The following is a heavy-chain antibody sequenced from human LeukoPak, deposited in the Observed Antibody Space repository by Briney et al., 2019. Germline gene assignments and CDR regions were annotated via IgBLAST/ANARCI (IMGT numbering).Heavy chain of an antibody. D-gene: IGHD5-18*01. CDR2: IYHSGST. Sequence: SGTLSLTCAVSGGSISSSNGWSWVRQPPGKGLEWIGEIYHSGSTNYNPSLKSRVTISVDKSKNQFSLKLSSVTTADTAVYCCTRTVDTAMVYDYWGQGTLVTVSS. CDR3: TRTVDTAMVYDY. J-gene: IGHJ4*02. CDR1: GGSISSSNG. V-gene: IGHV4-4*01.